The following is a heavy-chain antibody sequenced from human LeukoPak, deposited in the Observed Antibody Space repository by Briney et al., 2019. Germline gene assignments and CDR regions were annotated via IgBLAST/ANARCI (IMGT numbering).Heavy chain of an antibody. CDR1: GFTFSNAW. V-gene: IGHV3-7*01. CDR2: MNQDGSEK. J-gene: IGHJ6*02. D-gene: IGHD4-17*01. Sequence: GGSLRLSCAASGFTFSNAWMSWVRQAPGKGLEWVANMNQDGSEKYYVDSVKGRFTISRDNAKNSLYLQLNSLRAEDTAVYYCARDGGLDYGANPNYYYYGMDVWGQGTTVTVSS. CDR3: ARDGGLDYGANPNYYYYGMDV.